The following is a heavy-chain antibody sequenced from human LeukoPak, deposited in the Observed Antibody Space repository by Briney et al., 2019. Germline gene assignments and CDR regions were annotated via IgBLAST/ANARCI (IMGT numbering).Heavy chain of an antibody. D-gene: IGHD1-26*01. J-gene: IGHJ4*02. V-gene: IGHV4-4*02. CDR2: ISLSGVT. CDR3: SRESGAFSPFGY. CDR1: GGSISSTNW. Sequence: SGTLSLTCGVSGGSISSTNWWSWVRQPRGQGLEWIGEISLSGVTNYNPSLKSRVTMSLDRSKNHLSLTLTSVTAADTAVYYCSRESGAFSPFGYWGQGTLVTVSS.